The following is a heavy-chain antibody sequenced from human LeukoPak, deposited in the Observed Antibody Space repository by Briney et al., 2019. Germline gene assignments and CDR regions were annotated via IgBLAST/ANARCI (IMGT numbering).Heavy chain of an antibody. J-gene: IGHJ6*03. V-gene: IGHV1-2*02. D-gene: IGHD1-1*01. CDR2: TNPNSGGT. CDR1: GYTFTGYY. CDR3: ARVRYNWNHDSYYYYMDV. Sequence: GASVKVSCKASGYTFTGYYMHWVRQAPGQGLEWMGWTNPNSGGTNYAQKLQGRVTMTTDTSTSTAYMELRSLRSDDTAVYYCARVRYNWNHDSYYYYMDVWGKGTTVTISS.